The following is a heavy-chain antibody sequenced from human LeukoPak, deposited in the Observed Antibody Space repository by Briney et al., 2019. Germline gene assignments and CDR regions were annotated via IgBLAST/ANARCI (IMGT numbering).Heavy chain of an antibody. D-gene: IGHD5-12*01. CDR3: ARDPRVGYDPFDY. CDR1: GYTFTSYA. CDR2: ISAYNGNT. J-gene: IGHJ4*02. Sequence: ASVKVSCKASGYTFTSYAMHWVRQAPGQGLEWMGWISAYNGNTNYAQKLQGRVTMTTDTSTSTAYMELRSLRSDDTAVYYCARDPRVGYDPFDYWGQGTLVTASS. V-gene: IGHV1-18*01.